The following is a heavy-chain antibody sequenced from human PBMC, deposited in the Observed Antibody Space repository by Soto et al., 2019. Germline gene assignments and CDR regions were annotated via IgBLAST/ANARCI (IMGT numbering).Heavy chain of an antibody. J-gene: IGHJ5*02. V-gene: IGHV1-2*02. CDR2: INPNSGGT. D-gene: IGHD2-15*01. CDR1: GYTFTGYY. CDR3: ARDNLYCSGGSCYPPGNWFDP. Sequence: VASVKVSCKASGYTFTGYYMHWVRQAPGQGLEWMGWINPNSGGTNYAQKFQGRVTMTRDTSISTAYMELSRLRSDDTAVYYCARDNLYCSGGSCYPPGNWFDPWGQGTLVTVSS.